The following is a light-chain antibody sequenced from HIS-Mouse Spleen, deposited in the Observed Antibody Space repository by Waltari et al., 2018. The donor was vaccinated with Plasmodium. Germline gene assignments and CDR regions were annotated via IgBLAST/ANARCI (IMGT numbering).Light chain of an antibody. CDR1: ALPTKY. Sequence: YELTQPPSVSVSPGQTARITCSGDALPTKYAYWYQQTSGPAPVLVIYEDSKRHSGIPERFSGSSSWTMATLTISGAQVEDEADYYCYSTDSSGNHRVFGGGTKLTVL. V-gene: IGLV3-10*01. CDR2: EDS. CDR3: YSTDSSGNHRV. J-gene: IGLJ3*02.